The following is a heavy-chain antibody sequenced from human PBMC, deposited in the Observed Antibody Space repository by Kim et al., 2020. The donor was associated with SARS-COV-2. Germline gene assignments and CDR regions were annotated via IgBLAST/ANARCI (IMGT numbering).Heavy chain of an antibody. V-gene: IGHV4-59*08. CDR3: ARGYSSGWYNY. CDR1: GGSISSYY. CDR2: IYFSGST. J-gene: IGHJ4*02. D-gene: IGHD6-19*01. Sequence: SETLSLTCTVSGGSISSYYWSWIRQPPGKGLEWIGYIYFSGSTNYNPSLKSRVTISVDTSKNQFSLKLSSVTAADTAAYYCARGYSSGWYNYWGQGTLVT.